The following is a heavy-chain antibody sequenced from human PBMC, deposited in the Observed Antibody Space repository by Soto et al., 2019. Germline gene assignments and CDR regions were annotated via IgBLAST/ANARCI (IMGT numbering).Heavy chain of an antibody. J-gene: IGHJ4*02. Sequence: LRLSCAASGFTFSSYSMNWVRQAPGKGLEWVSSISSSSSYIYYADSVKGRFTISRDNAKNSLYLQMNSLRAEDTAVYYCARASSYDSSGYYPFDYWGQGTLVTVSS. D-gene: IGHD3-22*01. CDR2: ISSSSSYI. CDR1: GFTFSSYS. V-gene: IGHV3-21*01. CDR3: ARASSYDSSGYYPFDY.